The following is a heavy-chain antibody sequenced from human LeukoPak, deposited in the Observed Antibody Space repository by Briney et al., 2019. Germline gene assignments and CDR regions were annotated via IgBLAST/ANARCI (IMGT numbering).Heavy chain of an antibody. V-gene: IGHV1-46*01. CDR1: GYTFTNYY. J-gene: IGHJ4*02. CDR2: INPSGGGT. Sequence: ASVKVSCKASGYTFTNYYMHWVRQAPGQGLEWMSIINPSGGGTTYAQKFQGRVTMTRDTSTSTVYMELSSLRSEDTAVYWCARSSSTYFDYWGQGTLVTVSS. D-gene: IGHD2-2*01. CDR3: ARSSSTYFDY.